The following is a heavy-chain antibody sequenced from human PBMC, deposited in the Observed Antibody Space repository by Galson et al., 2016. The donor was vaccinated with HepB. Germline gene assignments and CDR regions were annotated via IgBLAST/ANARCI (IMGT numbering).Heavy chain of an antibody. J-gene: IGHJ6*02. CDR2: LDWPEDT. CDR1: GFSLSTSGMC. V-gene: IGHV2-70*01. CDR3: ARMKNYYYGMDV. Sequence: PALVKPTQTLTLTCTFSGFSLSTSGMCVSWIRQPPGKALEWLALLDWPEDTYYSTSLKTRLTISKDTSKNQVVLTMTNMDPVDTATYYCARMKNYYYGMDVWGQGTTVTVSS.